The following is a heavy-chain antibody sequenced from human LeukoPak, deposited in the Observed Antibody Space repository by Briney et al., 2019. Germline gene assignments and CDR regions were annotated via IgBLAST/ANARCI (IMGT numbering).Heavy chain of an antibody. CDR2: IYTSGST. D-gene: IGHD3-22*01. J-gene: IGHJ5*02. Sequence: SQTLSLTCTVSGGSISSGSYYWSWIRQPAGKGLQWIGRIYTSGSTNYNSSLKSRVTISVDTSKNQFSLNLSSVTAADTAVYYCARSVYYDSSGYYFPARWFDPWGQGTLVSVTS. V-gene: IGHV4-61*02. CDR1: GGSISSGSYY. CDR3: ARSVYYDSSGYYFPARWFDP.